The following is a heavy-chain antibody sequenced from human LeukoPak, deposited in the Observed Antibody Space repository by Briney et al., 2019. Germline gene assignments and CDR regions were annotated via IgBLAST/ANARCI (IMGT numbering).Heavy chain of an antibody. CDR1: GFIFSSYA. J-gene: IGHJ6*03. CDR3: ATLGGCSSTSCYPPHYYYYYYMDV. Sequence: PGGSLRLSCAASGFIFSSYAMSWVRQAPGKGLEWVAFIRYDGSNKYYADSVKGRFTISRDNSKNTLYLQMNSLRAEDTAVYYCATLGGCSSTSCYPPHYYYYYYMDVWGKGTTVTVSS. V-gene: IGHV3-30*02. CDR2: IRYDGSNK. D-gene: IGHD2-2*01.